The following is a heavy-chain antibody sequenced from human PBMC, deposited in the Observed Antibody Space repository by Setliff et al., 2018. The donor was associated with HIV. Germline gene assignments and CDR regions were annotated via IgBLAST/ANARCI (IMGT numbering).Heavy chain of an antibody. CDR3: ARLGDNSDWRSNYFFYYLDV. J-gene: IGHJ6*03. CDR2: ISHSGIT. D-gene: IGHD3-22*01. CDR1: GVSTISSSSSYY. V-gene: IGHV4-39*01. Sequence: PSETLSLTCIVSGVSTISSSSSYYWGWIRQPPGKGLEWIGYISHSGITYYNPSLKSRLTMSVDTSKNQFSLSLISMTAADSAVYFCARLGDNSDWRSNYFFYYLDVWGKGTTVTVSS.